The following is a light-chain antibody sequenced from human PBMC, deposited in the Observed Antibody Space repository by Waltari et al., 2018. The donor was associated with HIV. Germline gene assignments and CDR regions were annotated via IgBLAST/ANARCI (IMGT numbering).Light chain of an antibody. J-gene: IGLJ3*02. V-gene: IGLV1-40*01. Sequence: QSVLTQPPSVSGAPGQRVTFSCTGSSSNIGAGHEVHWYQQLPGTDPKLLIYGNNSRPSGVPDLVSGSKSGTSASLAITGLQAEDEGDYYCQSYDSSLSGPVFGGGTKLTVL. CDR3: QSYDSSLSGPV. CDR1: SSNIGAGHE. CDR2: GNN.